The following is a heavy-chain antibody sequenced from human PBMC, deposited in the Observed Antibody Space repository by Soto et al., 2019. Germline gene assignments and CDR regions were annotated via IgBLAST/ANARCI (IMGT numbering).Heavy chain of an antibody. D-gene: IGHD2-21*02. V-gene: IGHV1-3*04. CDR3: ARETLCGGVCYDHWLDP. CDR2: SNIGNGNT. CDR1: GYTFTSYA. Sequence: QVQLVQSGAEVKKPGASVRVSCRTSGYTFTSYAIHWVRKAPGQGLEWMAWSNIGNGNTKYSQKFQGRVTVSRDTSASTAYMELSSLRSEDTAVYYCARETLCGGVCYDHWLDPWGQGTLVTVSS. J-gene: IGHJ5*02.